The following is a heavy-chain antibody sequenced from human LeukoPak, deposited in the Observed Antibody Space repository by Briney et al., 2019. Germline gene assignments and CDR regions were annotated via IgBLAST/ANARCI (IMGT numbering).Heavy chain of an antibody. Sequence: SETLSLTCTVSGYSISSGYYWGWIRQPPGKGLEWIGSIYHSGSTYYNPSLKSRVTISVDTSKNQFSLKLSSVTAADTAVYYCARYCGGDCFLFDYWGQGTLVTVSS. D-gene: IGHD2-21*02. J-gene: IGHJ4*02. V-gene: IGHV4-38-2*02. CDR2: IYHSGST. CDR1: GYSISSGYY. CDR3: ARYCGGDCFLFDY.